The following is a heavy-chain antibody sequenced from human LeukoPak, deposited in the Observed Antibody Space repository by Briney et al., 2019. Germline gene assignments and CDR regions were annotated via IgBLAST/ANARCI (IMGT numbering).Heavy chain of an antibody. J-gene: IGHJ4*02. CDR3: ARGGGYCSSTSCFDY. Sequence: GGSLRLSCAASGFTLSSYSMNWVRQAPGKGLEWVSSISSSSSYIYYADSVKGRFTISRDNAKNSLYLQMNSLRAEDTAVYYCARGGGYCSSTSCFDYWGQGTLVTVSS. D-gene: IGHD2-2*03. CDR2: ISSSSSYI. CDR1: GFTLSSYS. V-gene: IGHV3-21*01.